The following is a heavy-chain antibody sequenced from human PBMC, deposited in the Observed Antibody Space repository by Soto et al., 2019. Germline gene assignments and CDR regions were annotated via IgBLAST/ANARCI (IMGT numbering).Heavy chain of an antibody. Sequence: SGVSLRLSCAASGFTFSDYYMSWIRQAPGKGLEWVSYISSSGSTIYYADSVKGRFTISRDNAKNSLYLQMDSLRAEDTAVYYCARDPYFGAIDYWGLGTPVTVSS. CDR1: GFTFSDYY. V-gene: IGHV3-11*04. CDR3: ARDPYFGAIDY. D-gene: IGHD3-16*01. J-gene: IGHJ4*02. CDR2: ISSSGSTI.